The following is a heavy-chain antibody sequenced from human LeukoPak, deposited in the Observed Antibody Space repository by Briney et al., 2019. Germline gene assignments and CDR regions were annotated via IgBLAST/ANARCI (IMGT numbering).Heavy chain of an antibody. V-gene: IGHV3-74*01. CDR3: ARDFGYYYDSSGYYDGLDY. CDR1: GFTFSNYW. J-gene: IGHJ4*02. D-gene: IGHD3-22*01. Sequence: AGGSLRLSCAASGFTFSNYWMHWVRQAPGKGLVWVSRIKGDGSHTIYADSVKGRFTISRDNAKNTLYLQMNSLRAEDTAVYYCARDFGYYYDSSGYYDGLDYWGQGTLVTVSS. CDR2: IKGDGSHT.